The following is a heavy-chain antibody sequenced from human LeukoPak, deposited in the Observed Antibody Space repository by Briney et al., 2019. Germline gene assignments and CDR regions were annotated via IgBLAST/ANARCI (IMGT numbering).Heavy chain of an antibody. V-gene: IGHV4-59*01. CDR1: GGSISSYY. J-gene: IGHJ4*02. Sequence: PSETLSLTCTVSGGSISSYYWSWLRQPPGKGLEWIEYIYYSGSTNYNPSLKSRVTISVDTSKNQFSLKLSSVTAADTAVYYCARAELDYYGSGSPPFDYWGQGTLVTVSS. CDR3: ARAELDYYGSGSPPFDY. D-gene: IGHD3-10*01. CDR2: IYYSGST.